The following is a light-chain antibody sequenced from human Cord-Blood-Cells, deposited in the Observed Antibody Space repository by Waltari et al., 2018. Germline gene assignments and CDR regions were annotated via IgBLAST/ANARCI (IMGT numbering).Light chain of an antibody. CDR1: QSISSF. V-gene: IGKV1-39*01. CDR2: AAS. Sequence: DIQMTQSPSSLSASVGDSVTITCRASQSISSFLNWYQQKPVKAPKLLIYAASSLQSGVPSRCSGSGSGTDFTLHISSLQPEDFATYYCQQSYSTPRTFGQGTKVEIK. J-gene: IGKJ1*01. CDR3: QQSYSTPRT.